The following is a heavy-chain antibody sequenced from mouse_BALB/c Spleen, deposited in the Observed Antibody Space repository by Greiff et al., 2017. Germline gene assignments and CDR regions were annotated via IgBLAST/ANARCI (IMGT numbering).Heavy chain of an antibody. D-gene: IGHD2-3*01. J-gene: IGHJ4*01. CDR1: GYTFTSYW. CDR3: ARGRRDGYYNYAMDY. Sequence: VQLQESGAELAKPGASVKMSCKASGYTFTSYWMHWVKQRPGQGLEWIGYINPSTGYTEYNQKFKDKATLTADKSSSTAYMQLSSLTSEDSAVYYCARGRRDGYYNYAMDYWGQGTSVTVSS. V-gene: IGHV1-7*01. CDR2: INPSTGYT.